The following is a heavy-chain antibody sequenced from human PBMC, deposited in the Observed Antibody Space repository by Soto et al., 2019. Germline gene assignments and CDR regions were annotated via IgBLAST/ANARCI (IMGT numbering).Heavy chain of an antibody. Sequence: QVQLVQSGAEVKKPGSSVKVSCKASGVTFSSYAISWVRQAPGQGIEWMGGIIPIFGTANYAQKFQGSVTITADAYTSTAYLEPSSLRSEDTAVYYCARDGGVYDYSPFDYWGQGTLVTFSS. D-gene: IGHD4-4*01. V-gene: IGHV1-69*12. CDR2: IIPIFGTA. CDR3: ARDGGVYDYSPFDY. CDR1: GVTFSSYA. J-gene: IGHJ4*02.